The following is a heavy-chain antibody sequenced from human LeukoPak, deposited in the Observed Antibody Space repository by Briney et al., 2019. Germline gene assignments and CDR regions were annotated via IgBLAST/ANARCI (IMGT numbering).Heavy chain of an antibody. D-gene: IGHD3-22*01. CDR1: GGSISSGGYS. Sequence: PSETLSLTCAVSGGSISSGGYSWSWIRQPPGKGLEWIGYIYHSGSTYYNPSLKSRVTISVDRSKNQFSLKLSSVTAADTAVYYCARVVTMTLSWFDPWGQGTLVTVSS. CDR3: ARVVTMTLSWFDP. J-gene: IGHJ5*02. V-gene: IGHV4-30-2*01. CDR2: IYHSGST.